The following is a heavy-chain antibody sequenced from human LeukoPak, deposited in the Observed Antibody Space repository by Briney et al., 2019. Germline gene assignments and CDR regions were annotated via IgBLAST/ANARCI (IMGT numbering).Heavy chain of an antibody. CDR3: ARGTRRDAPRRFDP. J-gene: IGHJ5*02. D-gene: IGHD2-2*01. V-gene: IGHV1-18*01. Sequence: ASVKVSCKASGYTFTSYGISWVRQAPGQGLEWMGWISTYIGNTNYAQKLQGRVTMTTDTSTSTAYMELRSLRSDDTAVYYCARGTRRDAPRRFDPWGQGTLVTVSS. CDR2: ISTYIGNT. CDR1: GYTFTSYG.